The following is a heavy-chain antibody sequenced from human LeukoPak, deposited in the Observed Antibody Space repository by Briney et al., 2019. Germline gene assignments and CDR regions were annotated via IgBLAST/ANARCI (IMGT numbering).Heavy chain of an antibody. CDR2: IYYSGST. CDR3: AISRTYDSSGYYYGY. J-gene: IGHJ4*02. Sequence: SETLSLTCTVSGGSISSSSYYWGWIRQPPGKGLEWIGSIYYSGSTYYNPSLKSRVTISVDTSKNQFSLKLSSVTAADTAVYYCAISRTYDSSGYYYGYWGQGTLVTVSS. D-gene: IGHD3-22*01. CDR1: GGSISSSSYY. V-gene: IGHV4-39*07.